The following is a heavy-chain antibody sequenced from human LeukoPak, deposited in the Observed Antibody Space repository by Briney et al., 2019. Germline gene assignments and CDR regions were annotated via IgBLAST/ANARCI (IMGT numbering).Heavy chain of an antibody. CDR3: ARAAIRYQLPPGAY. V-gene: IGHV4-30-2*01. J-gene: IGHJ4*02. CDR1: GGSISSGGYS. CDR2: INHSGST. D-gene: IGHD2-2*01. Sequence: PSETLSLTCAVSGGSISSGGYSWSWIRQPPGKGLEWIGEINHSGSTNYNPSLKSRVTISVDTSKNQFSLKLSSVTAADTAVYYCARAAIRYQLPPGAYWGQGTLVTVSS.